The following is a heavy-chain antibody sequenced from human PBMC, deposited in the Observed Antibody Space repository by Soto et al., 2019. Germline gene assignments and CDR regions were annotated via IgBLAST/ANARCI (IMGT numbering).Heavy chain of an antibody. CDR2: TYHFETK. D-gene: IGHD3-3*01. Sequence: PSETLSLTCTVSGVTRSYGGYSSISIRQSQGTGLEWLHSTYHFETKYYDPSSKRRVSLSIHRTRNQFSLSLSPMTDADKAVSYCARGRGYDPFDLWGHGILVSVP. V-gene: IGHV4-30-2*06. J-gene: IGHJ4*01. CDR3: ARGRGYDPFDL. CDR1: GVTRSYGGYS.